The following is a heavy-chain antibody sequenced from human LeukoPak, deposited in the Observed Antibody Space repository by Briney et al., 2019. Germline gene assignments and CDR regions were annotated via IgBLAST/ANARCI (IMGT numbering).Heavy chain of an antibody. CDR1: AFTFRSYS. J-gene: IGHJ4*02. CDR3: ARDGPAYSLDY. V-gene: IGHV3-21*01. D-gene: IGHD5-18*01. CDR2: ISSRSSYI. Sequence: GGSLRLSCAASAFTFRSYSMNWVRQAPGKGLEWVSSISSRSSYIYYADSVKGRFTNSRDNARNSLYLQMNSLRAEDTAVYYCARDGPAYSLDYWGQGTLVTVSS.